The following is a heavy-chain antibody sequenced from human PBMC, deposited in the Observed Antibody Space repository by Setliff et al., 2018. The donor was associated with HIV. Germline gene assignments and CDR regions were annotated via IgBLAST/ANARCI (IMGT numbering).Heavy chain of an antibody. V-gene: IGHV4-31*03. CDR3: ARAPYYDSSGYYFYYYYYYMDV. CDR1: GGSISSGGYY. J-gene: IGHJ6*03. Sequence: SETLSLTCTVSGGSISSGGYYWSWIRQHPGKGLEWIGYIYYSGSTYYNPFLKSRVTISVDTSKNQFSLKLSSVTAADTAVYYCARAPYYDSSGYYFYYYYYYMDVWGKGTTVTVSS. CDR2: IYYSGST. D-gene: IGHD3-22*01.